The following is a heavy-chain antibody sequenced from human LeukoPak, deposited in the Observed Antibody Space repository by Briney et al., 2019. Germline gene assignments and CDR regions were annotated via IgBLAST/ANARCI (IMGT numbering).Heavy chain of an antibody. V-gene: IGHV3-30*02. J-gene: IGHJ4*02. CDR2: IWYDGSNK. Sequence: PGGSLRLSCAASGFTFSSYGMHWVRQAPGKGLEWVAVIWYDGSNKYYADSVKGRFTISRDNSKNTLYLQMNSLRAEDTAVYYCAQMVRGVNADYWGQGTLVTVSS. D-gene: IGHD3-10*01. CDR1: GFTFSSYG. CDR3: AQMVRGVNADY.